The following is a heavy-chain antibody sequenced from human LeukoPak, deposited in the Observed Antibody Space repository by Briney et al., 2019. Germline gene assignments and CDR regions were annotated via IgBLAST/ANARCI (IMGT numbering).Heavy chain of an antibody. Sequence: PGGSLRLSCAASGFTFSNYWMHWVRQAPGKGLVWVSRINSDGINTSYADSVKGRFTISRDNSKNTLYLQMNSLRAEDTAVYYCARDQGFNDSSGYYLIGLSYWGQGTLVTVSS. J-gene: IGHJ4*02. CDR3: ARDQGFNDSSGYYLIGLSY. D-gene: IGHD3-22*01. CDR2: INSDGINT. V-gene: IGHV3-74*01. CDR1: GFTFSNYW.